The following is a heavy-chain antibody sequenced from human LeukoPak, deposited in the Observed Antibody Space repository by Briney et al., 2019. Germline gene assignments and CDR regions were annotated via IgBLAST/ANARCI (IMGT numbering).Heavy chain of an antibody. D-gene: IGHD3-9*01. CDR1: GFTFSSYA. V-gene: IGHV3-23*01. CDR2: ISGSGGST. Sequence: GGSLRLSCAASGFTFSSYAMSWVRQAPGKGLEWVSAISGSGGSTYYADSVKGRFTISRDNSKNTLYLQMNSLRAEDTAVYYCAKAAYYDILTGYYDYYFDYWGQGTLVTVSS. CDR3: AKAAYYDILTGYYDYYFDY. J-gene: IGHJ4*02.